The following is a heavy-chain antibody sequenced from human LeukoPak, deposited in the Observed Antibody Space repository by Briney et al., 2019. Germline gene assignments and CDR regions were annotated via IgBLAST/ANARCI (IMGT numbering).Heavy chain of an antibody. D-gene: IGHD4-17*01. Sequence: GGSLTLSCAASGFTFSSHWMHWVSQAPGKALVWVSRIKTDGCRTTYADSVKRLFTISRDNAKNTLYLQMNSLRAEDTAVYYCVREDYNDSGWYFDLWGRGTLVTVSS. CDR2: IKTDGCRT. CDR3: VREDYNDSGWYFDL. J-gene: IGHJ2*01. CDR1: GFTFSSHW. V-gene: IGHV3-74*01.